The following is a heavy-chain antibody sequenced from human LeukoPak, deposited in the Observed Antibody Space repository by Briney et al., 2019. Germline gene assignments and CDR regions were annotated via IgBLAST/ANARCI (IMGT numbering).Heavy chain of an antibody. D-gene: IGHD2-21*01. CDR3: ARDNAYLAEDYYYYMDV. Sequence: SQTLSLTCTVSGGSISSGSYYWSWIRQPAGKGLEWIGRIYTSGSTNYNPSLKSRVTMSADTSKNQFSLKLSSVTAADTAVYYCARDNAYLAEDYYYYMDVWGKGTTVTVSS. J-gene: IGHJ6*03. V-gene: IGHV4-61*02. CDR1: GGSISSGSYY. CDR2: IYTSGST.